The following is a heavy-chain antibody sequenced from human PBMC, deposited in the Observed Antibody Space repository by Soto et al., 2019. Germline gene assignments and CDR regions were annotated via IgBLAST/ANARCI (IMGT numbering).Heavy chain of an antibody. V-gene: IGHV1-2*02. CDR3: ARGGGTVLAPLP. J-gene: IGHJ5*02. CDR1: GYTFTGYF. Sequence: GASVKVSCKASGYTFTGYFMHWVRQAPGQGLEWMGWINSNSSATKYAQKFQGRVTLSRDTSINTAYMELSGLSSDDTAVYYCARGGGTVLAPLPWGQGTLVTVSS. D-gene: IGHD3-10*01. CDR2: INSNSSAT.